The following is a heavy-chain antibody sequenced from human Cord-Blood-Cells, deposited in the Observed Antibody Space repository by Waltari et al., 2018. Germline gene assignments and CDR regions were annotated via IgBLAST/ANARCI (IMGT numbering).Heavy chain of an antibody. CDR1: GYTFTGYY. J-gene: IGHJ5*02. CDR2: INPNSGGT. V-gene: IGHV1-2*06. D-gene: IGHD3-9*01. CDR3: ARNYDILTGYYNWFDP. Sequence: QVQLVQSGAEVKKPGASVKVSCKASGYTFTGYYMHWVRQAPGQGLEWMGRINPNSGGTNYAQKFQGRVTMTREPSISTAYMELSRLRSDDTAVYYCARNYDILTGYYNWFDPWGQGTLVTVSS.